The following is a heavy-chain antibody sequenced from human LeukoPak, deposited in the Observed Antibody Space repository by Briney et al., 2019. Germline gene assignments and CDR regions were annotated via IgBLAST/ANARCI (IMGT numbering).Heavy chain of an antibody. CDR1: GGSISNYY. D-gene: IGHD6-25*01. J-gene: IGHJ3*02. Sequence: PSETLSLTCTVSGGSISNYYWSWIRQPPGKGLEWLGYIYYSGNSNYNPSLKSRISISIDTSNNQFSLKLNSLTAADTAIYYCATSGGSSGWHDAFDIWGRGTMVTVSS. CDR3: ATSGGSSGWHDAFDI. CDR2: IYYSGNS. V-gene: IGHV4-59*01.